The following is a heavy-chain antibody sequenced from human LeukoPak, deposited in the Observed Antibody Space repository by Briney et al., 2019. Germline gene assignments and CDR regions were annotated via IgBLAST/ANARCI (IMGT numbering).Heavy chain of an antibody. CDR1: GGSISSYY. D-gene: IGHD3-22*01. Sequence: SETLSLTCTVSGGSISSYYWSWIRQPPGKGLEWIGYIYYSGSTNYNPSLKSRVTISVDTSKNQFSLKLSSVTAADTAVYFCARGPYSYDSSGAFDIWGQGAMVTVSS. CDR2: IYYSGST. CDR3: ARGPYSYDSSGAFDI. J-gene: IGHJ3*02. V-gene: IGHV4-59*08.